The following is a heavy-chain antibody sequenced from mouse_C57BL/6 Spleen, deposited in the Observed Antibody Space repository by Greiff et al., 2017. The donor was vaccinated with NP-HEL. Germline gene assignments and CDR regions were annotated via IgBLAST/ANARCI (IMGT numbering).Heavy chain of an antibody. CDR2: IHPNSGSN. V-gene: IGHV1-64*01. J-gene: IGHJ4*01. D-gene: IGHD1-1*01. Sequence: VQLQQPGAELVKPGASVKLSCKASGYTFTSYWMHWVKQRPGQGLEWIGMIHPNSGSNNYNEKFKSKATLTVDKSSSTAYMQLSSLTSEDSAVYYCAIYGSSGYYAMDYWGQGTSVTVSS. CDR1: GYTFTSYW. CDR3: AIYGSSGYYAMDY.